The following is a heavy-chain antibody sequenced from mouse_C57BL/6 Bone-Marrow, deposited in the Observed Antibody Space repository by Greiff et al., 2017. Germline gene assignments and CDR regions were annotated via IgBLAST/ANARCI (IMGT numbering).Heavy chain of an antibody. CDR3: ARQDGYYLAWFAY. CDR1: GYTFTSYG. D-gene: IGHD2-3*01. J-gene: IGHJ3*01. Sequence: VQLQQSGAELARPGASVKLSCKASGYTFTSYGISWVKQRTGQGLEWIGEIYPRSGNTYYNEKFKGKATLTADKSSSTAYMELRSLTSEDSAVYFCARQDGYYLAWFAYWGQGTLVTVSA. CDR2: IYPRSGNT. V-gene: IGHV1-81*01.